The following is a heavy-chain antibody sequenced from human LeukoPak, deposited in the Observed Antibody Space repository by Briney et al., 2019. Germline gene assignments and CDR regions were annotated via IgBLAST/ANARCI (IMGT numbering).Heavy chain of an antibody. Sequence: ASVKVSCKASGGTFSSYAISWVRQAPRQGLEWMGRIIPILGIANYAQKFQGRVTITADKSTSTAYMELSSLRSEDTAVYYCARAETPYSGSQGADYWGQGTLVTVSS. D-gene: IGHD1-26*01. CDR1: GGTFSSYA. CDR3: ARAETPYSGSQGADY. J-gene: IGHJ4*02. V-gene: IGHV1-69*04. CDR2: IIPILGIA.